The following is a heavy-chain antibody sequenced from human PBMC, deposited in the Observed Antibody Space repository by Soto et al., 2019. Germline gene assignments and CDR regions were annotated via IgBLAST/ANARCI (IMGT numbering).Heavy chain of an antibody. CDR2: ISYDGSNK. CDR3: AKPPYRELELHWFDP. J-gene: IGHJ5*02. D-gene: IGHD1-7*01. Sequence: PGGSLRLSCAASGFTFSSYGMHWVRQAPGKGLEWVAVISYDGSNKYYADSVKGRFTISRDNSKNTLYLQMNSLRAEDTAVYYCAKPPYRELELHWFDPWGQGTLVTVSS. CDR1: GFTFSSYG. V-gene: IGHV3-30*18.